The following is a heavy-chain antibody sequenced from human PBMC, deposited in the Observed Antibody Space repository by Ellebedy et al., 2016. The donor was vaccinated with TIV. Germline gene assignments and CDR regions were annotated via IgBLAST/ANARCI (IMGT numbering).Heavy chain of an antibody. Sequence: AASVKVSCKASGYTFTNYYIHWVRQDPGQGLEWMGIINPSASSTSYAQKFKDRVIMTWDTSTSTVYLELSSLISEDTAIYYCARHRYTALSFWGQGTLVTVSS. D-gene: IGHD5-18*01. J-gene: IGHJ4*02. CDR1: GYTFTNYY. CDR3: ARHRYTALSF. V-gene: IGHV1-46*01. CDR2: INPSASST.